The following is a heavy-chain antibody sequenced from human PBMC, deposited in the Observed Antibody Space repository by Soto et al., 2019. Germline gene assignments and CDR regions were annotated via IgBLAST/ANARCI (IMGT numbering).Heavy chain of an antibody. CDR2: IWYDGSNK. J-gene: IGHJ4*02. CDR3: ARGPTGYNSGWFLGY. Sequence: GGSLRLSCAASGFTFGTYDMHWVRQAPGKGLEWVAVIWYDGSNKYYADSVKGRFTISRDNSKNTLYLQMNSLRVEDTAVYYCARGPTGYNSGWFLGYWGQGTLVTVSS. D-gene: IGHD6-19*01. V-gene: IGHV3-33*01. CDR1: GFTFGTYD.